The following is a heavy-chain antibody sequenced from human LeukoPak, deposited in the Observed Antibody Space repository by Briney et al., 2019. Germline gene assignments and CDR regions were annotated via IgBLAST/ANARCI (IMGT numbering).Heavy chain of an antibody. CDR1: GFTFSDYY. J-gene: IGHJ4*02. CDR3: ARLWGGSSGYYY. V-gene: IGHV3-11*03. CDR2: ISPSSSYT. Sequence: GGSLRLSCAASGFTFSDYYLSWVRRAPGKGLEWVSFISPSSSYTNYADSVKGRFTISRDNAKNSLYLQMSSLRAEDTAVYYCARLWGGSSGYYYWGQGTLVTVSS. D-gene: IGHD3-22*01.